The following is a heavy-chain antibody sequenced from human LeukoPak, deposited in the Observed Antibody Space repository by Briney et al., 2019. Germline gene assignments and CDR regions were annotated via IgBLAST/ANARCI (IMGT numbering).Heavy chain of an antibody. Sequence: PGGSLRLSCAASGFTFSTYAMTWVRQAPGKGLESVSLISATGSTTYYAESVKGRFTISRDNAKNSLYLQMNSLRAEDTAVYYCARDSIAVAEAFDIWGQGTMVTVSS. D-gene: IGHD6-19*01. CDR1: GFTFSTYA. CDR2: ISATGSTT. CDR3: ARDSIAVAEAFDI. V-gene: IGHV3-23*01. J-gene: IGHJ3*02.